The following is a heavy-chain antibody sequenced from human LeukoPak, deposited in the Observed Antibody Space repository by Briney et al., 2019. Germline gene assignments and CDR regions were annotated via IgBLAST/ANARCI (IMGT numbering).Heavy chain of an antibody. CDR3: AKALSYYGSGFDY. Sequence: GGSLRLSCAASGFTFSSYAMSWVRQAPGKGLEWVSAISGSGGSTYYADSVKGRFTISRDNSKNTLYLQMNSLRAEDTAIYYCAKALSYYGSGFDYWGQGTLVTVSS. CDR2: ISGSGGST. CDR1: GFTFSSYA. J-gene: IGHJ4*02. V-gene: IGHV3-23*01. D-gene: IGHD3-10*01.